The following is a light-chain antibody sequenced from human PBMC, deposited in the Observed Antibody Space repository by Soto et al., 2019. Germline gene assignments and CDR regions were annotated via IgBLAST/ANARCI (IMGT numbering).Light chain of an antibody. J-gene: IGKJ2*02. CDR1: QSVSSNY. CDR2: GAS. Sequence: EIVLTQSPGTLSMSPGERATLSCRASQSVSSNYLAWYQQKPGQAPRLLIYGASSRATGIPDRFSGSGSGTDFTLTISRLEPEDFAVYYCQQYGNSPRWTFGQGTKLEIK. V-gene: IGKV3-20*01. CDR3: QQYGNSPRWT.